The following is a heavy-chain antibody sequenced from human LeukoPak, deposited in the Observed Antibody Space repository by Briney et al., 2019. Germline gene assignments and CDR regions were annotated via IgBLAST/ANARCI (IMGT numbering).Heavy chain of an antibody. CDR2: INPSGGST. J-gene: IGHJ4*02. V-gene: IGHV1-46*01. CDR3: AREKRGRPGY. D-gene: IGHD1-26*01. Sequence: GASVKVSCTASGYTFTSYYMHWVRQAPGQGLEWMGIINPSGGSTSYAQKFQGRVTTTRDTSTSIVYMELSSLRSEDTAVYYCAREKRGRPGYWGQGTLVTVSS. CDR1: GYTFTSYY.